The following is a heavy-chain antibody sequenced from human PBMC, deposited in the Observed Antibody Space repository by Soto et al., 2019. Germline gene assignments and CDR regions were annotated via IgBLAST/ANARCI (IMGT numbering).Heavy chain of an antibody. J-gene: IGHJ4*02. CDR1: GYTFTSYG. Sequence: QVQLVQSGAEVKKPGASVKVSCKASGYTFTSYGISWVRQAPGQGLEWMGWISAYNGNTNYAQKLQGGAAIATDTSASTAYMALRGLRSDDTAVYSCARDAAAGNCDYWGQGTLVTVSS. CDR3: ARDAAAGNCDY. CDR2: ISAYNGNT. D-gene: IGHD6-13*01. V-gene: IGHV1-18*01.